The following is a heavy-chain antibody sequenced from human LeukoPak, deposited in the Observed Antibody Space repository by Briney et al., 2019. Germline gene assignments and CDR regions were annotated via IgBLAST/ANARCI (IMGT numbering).Heavy chain of an antibody. CDR2: ISDSGGST. J-gene: IGHJ4*02. Sequence: GGSLRLSCAASGFTFSSYAMSWVRQDPGGGVEWVSAISDSGGSTYYAHSVKGRFTISRDNSKNTLYLQMNSLRAEDTAVYYCAKTYSGYPWSYFDYWGQGTLVTVSS. CDR3: AKTYSGYPWSYFDY. CDR1: GFTFSSYA. V-gene: IGHV3-23*01. D-gene: IGHD5-12*01.